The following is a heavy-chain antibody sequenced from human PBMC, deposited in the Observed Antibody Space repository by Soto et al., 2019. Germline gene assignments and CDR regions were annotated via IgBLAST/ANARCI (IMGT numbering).Heavy chain of an antibody. V-gene: IGHV3-11*01. J-gene: IGHJ6*02. CDR2: ITNSGTTM. Sequence: QVWLVESGGGLVQPGGSLRLSCAASGFTFSDHYMNWIRQSPGKGLEWVSYITNSGTTMYYADSVKGRFTISRDNAKNSLYLHMNNLRAEDTALYYCARGRRFYYYAMDVWGQGTTVTVSS. CDR1: GFTFSDHY. CDR3: ARGRRFYYYAMDV.